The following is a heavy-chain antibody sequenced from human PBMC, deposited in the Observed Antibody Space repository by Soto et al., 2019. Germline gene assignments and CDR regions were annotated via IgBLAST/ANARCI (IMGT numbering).Heavy chain of an antibody. D-gene: IGHD6-13*01. CDR2: IVVGSGNT. Sequence: SVKVSCKASGFTFTRSAVQWVRQARGQRLEWIGWIVVGSGNTNYAQKFQERVTITRDMSTSTAYMELSSLRSEDTAVYYCAAMKKDVAAAGHWGQGTLVTVSS. CDR1: GFTFTRSA. CDR3: AAMKKDVAAAGH. J-gene: IGHJ4*02. V-gene: IGHV1-58*01.